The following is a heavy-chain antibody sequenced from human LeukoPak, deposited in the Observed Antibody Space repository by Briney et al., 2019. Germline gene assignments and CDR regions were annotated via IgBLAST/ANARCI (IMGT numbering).Heavy chain of an antibody. CDR3: TTVRCTSTSCYRAS. V-gene: IGHV3-15*01. Sequence: GSLRLSCIASGFTFSNAWTSWVRHEPGEGREWVGRTQSEGAGTTTNYAEPVKGRFNISRDDSKDTLLLQMKSVQMEDTAVYYCTTVRCTSTSCYRASWGRGTLVTASS. D-gene: IGHD2-2*01. J-gene: IGHJ5*02. CDR1: GFTFSNAW. CDR2: TQSEGAGTTT.